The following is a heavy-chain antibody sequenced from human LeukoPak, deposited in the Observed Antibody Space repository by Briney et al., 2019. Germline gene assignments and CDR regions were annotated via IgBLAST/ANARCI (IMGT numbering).Heavy chain of an antibody. Sequence: GGSLRLSCVASGFSFSKYGMHWVRQAPGKGLEWVAVISYDGSNRDYGDFVRGRITISRDNSKNTVFLQLDSLRVEDTAMYYCALWFGGLPYYYYMDVWGKGTTVTVSS. V-gene: IGHV3-30*03. D-gene: IGHD3-10*01. CDR3: ALWFGGLPYYYYMDV. CDR2: ISYDGSNR. CDR1: GFSFSKYG. J-gene: IGHJ6*03.